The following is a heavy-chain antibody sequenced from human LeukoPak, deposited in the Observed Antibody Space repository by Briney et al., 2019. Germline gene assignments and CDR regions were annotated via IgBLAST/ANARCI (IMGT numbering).Heavy chain of an antibody. CDR3: ARSRRPTMIVVVTTTDYYYYMDV. Sequence: AASVKVSCKASGGTFSSYAISWVRQAPGQGLEWMGGIIPIFGTANYAQKFQGRVTITTDESTSTAYMELSSLRSEDTAVYYCARSRRPTMIVVVTTTDYYYYMDVWGKGTTVTVSS. CDR1: GGTFSSYA. J-gene: IGHJ6*03. CDR2: IIPIFGTA. V-gene: IGHV1-69*05. D-gene: IGHD3-22*01.